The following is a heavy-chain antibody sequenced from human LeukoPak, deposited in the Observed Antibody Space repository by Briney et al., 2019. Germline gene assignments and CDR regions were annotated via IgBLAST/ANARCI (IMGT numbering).Heavy chain of an antibody. V-gene: IGHV3-74*01. CDR3: ARYYGLIDY. D-gene: IGHD3-10*01. CDR1: GFTFSSYW. J-gene: IGHJ4*02. CDR2: ISLDGSTT. Sequence: GGSLRLSCVASGFTFSSYWVHWVRQAPGKGLVWVSRISLDGSTTTYADSVKGRFIISRDNAKNTLYLQMNSLRAEDTAVYYCARYYGLIDYWGQGTLVTVSS.